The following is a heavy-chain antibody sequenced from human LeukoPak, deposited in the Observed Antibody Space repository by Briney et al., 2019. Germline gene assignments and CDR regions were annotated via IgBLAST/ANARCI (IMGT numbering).Heavy chain of an antibody. J-gene: IGHJ4*02. D-gene: IGHD3-10*01. CDR2: INPSGGST. Sequence: ASVEVSCKASGYTFTSYYMHWVRQAPGQGLEWMGIINPSGGSTNYAQKFQERVTFTGDMSTGTVYMELSSLRSEDTAVYYCAVARGLTDPLDFWGQGTLVTVSS. CDR1: GYTFTSYY. V-gene: IGHV1-46*01. CDR3: AVARGLTDPLDF.